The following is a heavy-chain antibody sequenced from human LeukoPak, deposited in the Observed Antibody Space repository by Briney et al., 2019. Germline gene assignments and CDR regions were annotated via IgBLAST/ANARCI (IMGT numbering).Heavy chain of an antibody. CDR3: ARSHTVVTPYYFDY. D-gene: IGHD4-23*01. CDR2: ISSGSSYV. V-gene: IGHV3-21*01. Sequence: GGSLRLSCAASGFTFSNYNMNWVRQAPGKGLEGVSSISSGSSYVYYADSAKGRFTVSRDNAKSSLYLQMNSLRAEDTAVYYCARSHTVVTPYYFDYWGQGTLVTVSS. J-gene: IGHJ4*02. CDR1: GFTFSNYN.